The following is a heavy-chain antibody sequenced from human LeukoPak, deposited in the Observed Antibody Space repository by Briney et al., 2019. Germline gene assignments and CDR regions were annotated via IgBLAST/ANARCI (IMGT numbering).Heavy chain of an antibody. V-gene: IGHV3-23*01. Sequence: PGGSLRLSCAASGFTFSSYAMSWVRQAPGKGLEWVSAISGSGGSTYYADAVKGRFTISRDNSKNTLYLQMNSLRAEDTAVYCCAGGYGSGSYSLDYWGQGTLVTVSS. D-gene: IGHD3-10*01. CDR2: ISGSGGST. J-gene: IGHJ4*02. CDR3: AGGYGSGSYSLDY. CDR1: GFTFSSYA.